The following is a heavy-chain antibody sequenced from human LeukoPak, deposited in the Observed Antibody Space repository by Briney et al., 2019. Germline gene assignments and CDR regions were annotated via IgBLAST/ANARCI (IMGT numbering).Heavy chain of an antibody. CDR2: ISGSGGST. CDR1: GFSFGSNA. CDR3: AKVLTVTSRAFDI. V-gene: IGHV3-23*01. J-gene: IGHJ3*02. D-gene: IGHD4-17*01. Sequence: GGSLRLSCAASGFSFGSNAMSWVRQAPGKGLEWVSAISGSGGSTYYADSVKGRFTISRDNSKNTLYLQMNSLRAEDTAVYYCAKVLTVTSRAFDIWGQGTMVTVSS.